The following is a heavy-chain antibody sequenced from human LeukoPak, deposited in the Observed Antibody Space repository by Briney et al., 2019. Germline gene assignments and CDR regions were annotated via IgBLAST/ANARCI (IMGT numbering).Heavy chain of an antibody. J-gene: IGHJ4*02. D-gene: IGHD2-15*01. Sequence: GASVKVSCKASGYTFTGYYMHWVRQAPGQGLEWMGWINPNSGGTNYAQKFQGRVTMTRDTSISTAYMELRSLRSDDTAVYYCAREVVVAAPKDYWGQGTLVTVSS. V-gene: IGHV1-2*02. CDR3: AREVVVAAPKDY. CDR2: INPNSGGT. CDR1: GYTFTGYY.